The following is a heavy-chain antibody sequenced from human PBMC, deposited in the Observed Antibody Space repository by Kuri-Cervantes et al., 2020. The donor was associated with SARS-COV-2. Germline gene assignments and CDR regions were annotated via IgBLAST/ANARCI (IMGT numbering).Heavy chain of an antibody. Sequence: SVKVSCKASGGTFISSSITWVRQAPGQGLEWMGRINLMFDSANYAQKVQGRVTITADKSTRTTYMELSSLTSEDTAVYYCASPRRNYYDSSGYYFWGFDYWGQGTLVTVSS. CDR2: INLMFDSA. CDR3: ASPRRNYYDSSGYYFWGFDY. D-gene: IGHD3-22*01. V-gene: IGHV1-69*08. J-gene: IGHJ4*02. CDR1: GGTFISSS.